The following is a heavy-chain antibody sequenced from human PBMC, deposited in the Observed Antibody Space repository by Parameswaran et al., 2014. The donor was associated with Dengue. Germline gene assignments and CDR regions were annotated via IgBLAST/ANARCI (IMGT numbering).Heavy chain of an antibody. V-gene: IGHV1-18*01. J-gene: IGHJ6*02. CDR2: ISAYNGNT. CDR3: ARAGEGDIVVGSGYV. Sequence: SWVRQAPGQGLEWMGWISAYNGNTNYAQKLQGRVTMTTDTSTSTAYMELRSLRSDDTAVYYCARAGEGDIVVGSGYVWGQGTTVTVSS. D-gene: IGHD2-21*01.